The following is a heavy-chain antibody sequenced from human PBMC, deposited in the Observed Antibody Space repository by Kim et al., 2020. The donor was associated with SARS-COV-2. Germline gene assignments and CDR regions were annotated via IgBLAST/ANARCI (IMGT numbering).Heavy chain of an antibody. CDR2: IYYSGST. J-gene: IGHJ4*02. CDR1: GGSISSSSYY. Sequence: SETLSLTCTVSGGSISSSSYYWGWIRQPPGKGLEWIGSIYYSGSTYYNPSLKSRVTISVDTSKNQFSLKLSSVTAADTAVYYCARLSSHDHYYDSSGYVDYWGQGTLVTVSS. D-gene: IGHD3-22*01. V-gene: IGHV4-39*01. CDR3: ARLSSHDHYYDSSGYVDY.